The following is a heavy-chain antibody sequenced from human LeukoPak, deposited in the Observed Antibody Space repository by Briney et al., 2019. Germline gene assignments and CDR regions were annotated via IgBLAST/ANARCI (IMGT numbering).Heavy chain of an antibody. CDR1: GFTFSSYG. V-gene: IGHV3-30*03. D-gene: IGHD4-17*01. CDR3: HPVTTKGGWFDP. Sequence: PGGSLRLSCAASGFTFSSYGMHWVRQAPGKGLEWVAVISYDGSNKYYADSVKGRFTISRDNSKNTLYLQMNSLKTEDTAVYYCHPVTTKGGWFDPWGQGTLVTVSS. CDR2: ISYDGSNK. J-gene: IGHJ5*02.